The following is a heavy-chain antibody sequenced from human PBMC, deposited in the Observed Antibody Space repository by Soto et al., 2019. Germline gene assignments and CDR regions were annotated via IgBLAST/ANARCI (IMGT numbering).Heavy chain of an antibody. Sequence: QVQLVQSGAEVKKPGSSVKVSCKASGGTFSSYTISWVRQAPGQGLEWMGRIIPILGIANYAQKFQGRVTFTADKSTSTAYMELRSWRSEDTAVYYWAIQLEYCSSTSCYDDYWGQEPLVTVSS. CDR3: AIQLEYCSSTSCYDDY. CDR2: IIPILGIA. CDR1: GGTFSSYT. J-gene: IGHJ4*02. V-gene: IGHV1-69*02. D-gene: IGHD2-2*01.